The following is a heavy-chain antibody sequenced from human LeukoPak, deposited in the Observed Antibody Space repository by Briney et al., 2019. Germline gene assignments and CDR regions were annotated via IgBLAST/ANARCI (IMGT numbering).Heavy chain of an antibody. CDR3: ARDWSGPYYFDY. CDR2: IYHSGST. V-gene: IGHV4-4*02. CDR1: GGSISSSNW. D-gene: IGHD3-3*01. J-gene: IGHJ4*01. Sequence: SGTLSLTCAVSGGSISSSNWWSWVRQPPGKGLEWIGEIYHSGSTNYNPSLKSRVTISVNKSKNQFSLKLSSVTAADTAVYYRARDWSGPYYFDYWGQGTLVTVSS.